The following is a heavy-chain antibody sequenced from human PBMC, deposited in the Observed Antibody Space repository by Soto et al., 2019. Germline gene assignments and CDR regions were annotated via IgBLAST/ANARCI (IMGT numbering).Heavy chain of an antibody. D-gene: IGHD3-3*01. CDR2: ISGSGGST. CDR1: GFTFSSYA. V-gene: IGHV3-23*01. Sequence: GGSLRLSCAASGFTFSSYAMSWVRQAPGKGLEWVSAISGSGGSTYYADSVKGRFTISRDNSKNTLYLQMNSLRAEDTAVYYWARSITIFGVVIPILAFDIWGQGTMVTVSS. CDR3: ARSITIFGVVIPILAFDI. J-gene: IGHJ3*02.